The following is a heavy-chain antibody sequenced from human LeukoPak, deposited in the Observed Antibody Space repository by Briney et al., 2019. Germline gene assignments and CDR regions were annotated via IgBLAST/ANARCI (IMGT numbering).Heavy chain of an antibody. V-gene: IGHV2-5*02. J-gene: IGHJ4*02. CDR3: THVDDGSGDYYFDY. Sequence: SGPTQLTPTPTLTLTCTISGFSLSTSGVGVGWIPQPPRMALESLALIYWDDDKRYSPSLKRRLTITKDPSKNQVVLTMTNMDPVDTATYYCTHVDDGSGDYYFDYWGQGTLVTVSS. D-gene: IGHD3-22*01. CDR1: GFSLSTSGVG. CDR2: IYWDDDK.